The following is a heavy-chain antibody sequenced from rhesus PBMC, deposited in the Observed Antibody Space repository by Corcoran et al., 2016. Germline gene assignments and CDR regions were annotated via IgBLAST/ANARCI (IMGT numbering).Heavy chain of an antibody. CDR1: GGSISDDYY. CDR3: ARGGGRWNVVGTVDY. CDR2: IYRRGGGT. D-gene: IGHD6-25*01. Sequence: QVQLQESGPGLVKPSETLSLTCAVSGGSISDDYYWSWNRQPPGKGLEWIGYIYRRGGGTNYRPSLKIRVTISKDTSKNQFSLKLGSVTAADTAGYYWARGGGRWNVVGTVDYWGQGVLVTVSS. V-gene: IGHV4-106*01. J-gene: IGHJ4*01.